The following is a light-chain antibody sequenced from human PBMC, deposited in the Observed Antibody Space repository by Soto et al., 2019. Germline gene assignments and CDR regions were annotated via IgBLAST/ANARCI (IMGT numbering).Light chain of an antibody. Sequence: EIVLTQSRATLSLSPGERATLCFRASQSVSSYFAWYQQRPGQAPRLLIYDASNRATGIPARFSGSGSGTDFTLTISSLEPEDFAVYYCQQRSNWPPTFGQGTRLEI. CDR3: QQRSNWPPT. J-gene: IGKJ5*01. V-gene: IGKV3-11*01. CDR1: QSVSSY. CDR2: DAS.